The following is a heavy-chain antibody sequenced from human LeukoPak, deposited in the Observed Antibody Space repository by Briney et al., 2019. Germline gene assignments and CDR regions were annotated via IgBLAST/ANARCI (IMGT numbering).Heavy chain of an antibody. CDR1: GFTFSSYW. CDR2: VKSDGSVT. D-gene: IGHD1-20*01. Sequence: TGGSLRLSCAASGFTFSSYWMHWVRQAPGKGLVWVSRVKSDGSVTNYADSVKGRFTISRDNAKNTPYLQMNSLRAEDTAVYYCAMFSYVSGTTISWGQGTLVTVSS. V-gene: IGHV3-74*01. J-gene: IGHJ4*02. CDR3: AMFSYVSGTTIS.